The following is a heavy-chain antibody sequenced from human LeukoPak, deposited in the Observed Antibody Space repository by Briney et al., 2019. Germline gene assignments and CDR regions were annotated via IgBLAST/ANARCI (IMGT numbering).Heavy chain of an antibody. J-gene: IGHJ4*02. Sequence: SGGSLRLSCAASGFTFRSYWMHWVRQAPGKGLFGVSRINSDGSRIGYADSVKGRFTISRDNAKNTLYLQMNSLRVEDTAVYYCVRDLGWNEDYWGQGTLVTVSS. CDR2: INSDGSRI. D-gene: IGHD1-1*01. V-gene: IGHV3-74*01. CDR1: GFTFRSYW. CDR3: VRDLGWNEDY.